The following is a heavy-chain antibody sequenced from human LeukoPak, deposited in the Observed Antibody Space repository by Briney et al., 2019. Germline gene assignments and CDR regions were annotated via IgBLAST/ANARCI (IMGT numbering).Heavy chain of an antibody. J-gene: IGHJ4*02. D-gene: IGHD2-15*01. CDR1: GFSFSSYE. Sequence: GGSLRLSCAASGFSFSSYEMNWVRQAPGKGLEWVSYIGSSGSTVYYADSVKGRFTISRDNAKNSMYLQMNSLRDEDTAVYYCAKIHCSGGSCHPPSDFDYWGQGTLVTVSS. CDR3: AKIHCSGGSCHPPSDFDY. CDR2: IGSSGSTV. V-gene: IGHV3-48*03.